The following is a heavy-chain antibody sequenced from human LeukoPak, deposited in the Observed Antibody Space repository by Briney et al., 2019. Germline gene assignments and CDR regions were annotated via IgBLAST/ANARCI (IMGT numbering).Heavy chain of an antibody. Sequence: SETLSLTCAVYGGSLSDYIWSRIRQPPGKGLEWVGEINHGGGTNSNPSLRSRLTMSVDTSRNQLSLTLSSVTAADTALYYCARDRIGGSRRHGSPIWGQGTMVTVSS. D-gene: IGHD3-10*01. CDR1: GGSLSDYI. J-gene: IGHJ3*02. CDR2: INHGGGT. V-gene: IGHV4-34*01. CDR3: ARDRIGGSRRHGSPI.